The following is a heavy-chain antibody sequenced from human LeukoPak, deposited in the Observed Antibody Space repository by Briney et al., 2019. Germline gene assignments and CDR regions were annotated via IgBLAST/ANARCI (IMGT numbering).Heavy chain of an antibody. CDR1: GGSFSGYH. Sequence: SETLSLTCAVYGGSFSGYHWSWIRQPPGKGLEWIGEINHSGSTNYNPSLKSRVTISVDTSKNQFSLKLSSVTAADTAVYYCAKTSPAPKFLWFGEPNNWFDPWGQGTLVTVSS. CDR3: AKTSPAPKFLWFGEPNNWFDP. V-gene: IGHV4-34*01. CDR2: INHSGST. J-gene: IGHJ5*02. D-gene: IGHD3-10*01.